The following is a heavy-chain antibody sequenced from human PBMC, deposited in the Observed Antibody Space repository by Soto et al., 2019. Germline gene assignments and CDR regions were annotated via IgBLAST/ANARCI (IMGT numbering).Heavy chain of an antibody. Sequence: ASVKVSCKASGYTFTSYDINWVRQATGQGLEWMGWMNPNSGNTGYAQKFQGRVTMTRNTSISTAYMELSSLRSEDTAVYYCARPFDWAKQNPSAFDIWGQGTMVTVSS. CDR2: MNPNSGNT. J-gene: IGHJ3*02. V-gene: IGHV1-8*01. D-gene: IGHD3-9*01. CDR3: ARPFDWAKQNPSAFDI. CDR1: GYTFTSYD.